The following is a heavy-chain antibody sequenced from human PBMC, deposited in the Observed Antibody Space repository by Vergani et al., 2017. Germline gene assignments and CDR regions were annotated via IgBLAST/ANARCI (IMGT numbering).Heavy chain of an antibody. J-gene: IGHJ6*02. CDR1: GFTFSSYG. CDR2: IRYDGSNK. Sequence: QVQLVESGGGVVQPGGSLRLSCAASGFTFSSYGMHWVRQAPGKGLEWVAFIRYDGSNKYYADSVKGRFTISRDNSKNTLYLQMNSLRAEDTAVYYCAKDRWYYGSGKQSYYYYGMDVWGQGTTVTVSS. D-gene: IGHD3-10*01. V-gene: IGHV3-30*02. CDR3: AKDRWYYGSGKQSYYYYGMDV.